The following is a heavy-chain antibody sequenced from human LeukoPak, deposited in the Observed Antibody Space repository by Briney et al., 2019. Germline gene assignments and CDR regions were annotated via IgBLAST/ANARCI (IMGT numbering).Heavy chain of an antibody. Sequence: PGGSLRLSCAASGFTFSSYSMNWVRQAPGKGLEWVSSISSGSTYIYYADSMKGRFTISRDNAKNSLYLQMNSLRAEDTAVYYCARGASDYGGNPGRYGMDVWGRGTRVPVSS. CDR1: GFTFSSYS. V-gene: IGHV3-21*01. CDR3: ARGASDYGGNPGRYGMDV. CDR2: ISSGSTYI. J-gene: IGHJ6*02. D-gene: IGHD4-23*01.